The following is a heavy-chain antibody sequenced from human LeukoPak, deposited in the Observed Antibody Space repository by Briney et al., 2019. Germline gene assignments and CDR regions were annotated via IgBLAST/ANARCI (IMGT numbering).Heavy chain of an antibody. CDR1: GYTFTSYG. D-gene: IGHD2-21*02. Sequence: GASVKDSCKASGYTFTSYGISWVRQAPGQGLEWMGWISAYNGNTNYAQKLQGRVTMTTDTSTSTAYMELRSLRSDDTAVYYCARVGYCGGDCDWFDPWGQGTLVTVSS. V-gene: IGHV1-18*01. CDR3: ARVGYCGGDCDWFDP. CDR2: ISAYNGNT. J-gene: IGHJ5*02.